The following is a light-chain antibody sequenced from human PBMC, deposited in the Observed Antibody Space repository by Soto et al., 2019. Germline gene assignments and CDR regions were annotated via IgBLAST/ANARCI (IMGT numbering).Light chain of an antibody. V-gene: IGLV2-23*02. Sequence: QSALTQPASVSGSPGQSITISCTGTSSDVGTYNFVSWYQQHPGKAPKLMIYEVSKRPSGVSNRFSGSKSGNTASLTISGLQAEDEADYYCCSYTSSITFVFGGGTQLTVL. CDR1: SSDVGTYNF. CDR2: EVS. J-gene: IGLJ2*01. CDR3: CSYTSSITFV.